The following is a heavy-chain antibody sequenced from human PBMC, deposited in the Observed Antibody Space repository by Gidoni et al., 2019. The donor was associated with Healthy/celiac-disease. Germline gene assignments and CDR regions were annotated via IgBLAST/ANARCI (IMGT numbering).Heavy chain of an antibody. V-gene: IGHV3-9*01. D-gene: IGHD2-15*01. CDR2: ISWNSGSI. CDR3: AKDKVAGGGMDV. CDR1: GFTFDAYA. Sequence: EVQLVESGGGLVQPGRSLRLSCAASGFTFDAYAMHWVRQAPGKGLEGVSGISWNSGSIGYADSVKGRFTISRDNAKNSLYLQMNSLRAEDTALYYCAKDKVAGGGMDVWGQGTTVTVSS. J-gene: IGHJ6*02.